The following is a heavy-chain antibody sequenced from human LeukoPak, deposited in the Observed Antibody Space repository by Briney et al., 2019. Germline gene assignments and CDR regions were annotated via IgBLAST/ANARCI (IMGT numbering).Heavy chain of an antibody. CDR3: ARDGYYYDSSGYYYYYYYGMDV. V-gene: IGHV3-21*01. CDR1: GFTFSSYS. D-gene: IGHD3-22*01. Sequence: GGSLRLSCAASGFTFSSYSMNWVRQAPGKGLEWVSSISSSSSYIYYADSVKGRFTISRDNAKNSLYLQMNSLRDEDTAVYYCARDGYYYDSSGYYYYYYYGMDVWGQGTTVTVSS. J-gene: IGHJ6*02. CDR2: ISSSSSYI.